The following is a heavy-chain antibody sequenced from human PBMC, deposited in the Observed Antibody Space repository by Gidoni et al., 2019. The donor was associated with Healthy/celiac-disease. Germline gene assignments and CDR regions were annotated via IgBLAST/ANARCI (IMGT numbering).Heavy chain of an antibody. V-gene: IGHV3-64D*06. J-gene: IGHJ4*02. CDR3: VKEGQQVRGVIILYGNYFDY. CDR2: ISSNGGST. Sequence: EVQLVESGGGLVQPGGSLRLSCSASGFTFSSYAMHWVRQAPGKGLEYVSAISSNGGSTYYADSVKGRFTISRDNSKNMLYLQMSSLRAEDTAVYYCVKEGQQVRGVIILYGNYFDYWGQGTLVTVSS. D-gene: IGHD3-10*01. CDR1: GFTFSSYA.